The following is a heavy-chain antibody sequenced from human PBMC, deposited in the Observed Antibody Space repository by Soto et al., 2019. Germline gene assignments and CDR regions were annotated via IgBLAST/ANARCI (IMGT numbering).Heavy chain of an antibody. J-gene: IGHJ4*02. CDR2: IIPIFGTA. Sequence: QVQLVQSGAEVKKPGSSVKVSCKASGGTFSSYAISWVRQAPGQGLEWMGGIIPIFGTANYAQKFQGRVTITXXEXTXXADMELSSLRSEDTAVYYCAGGNWGYYGSGSLFDYWGQGTLVTVSS. D-gene: IGHD3-10*01. V-gene: IGHV1-69*05. CDR3: AGGNWGYYGSGSLFDY. CDR1: GGTFSSYA.